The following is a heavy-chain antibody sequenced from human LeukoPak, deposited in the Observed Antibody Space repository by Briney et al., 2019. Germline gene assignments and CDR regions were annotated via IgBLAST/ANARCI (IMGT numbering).Heavy chain of an antibody. Sequence: ASVKVSCKASGYTFTGYGITWVRQAPGQGLEWMGWISPYNGNTNYAQKFQGRVTMTTDTSTRTAYMELRSLRSDDTAVYYCARGLRGYYDTGGYTWDAFDIWGQGTMVTVSS. V-gene: IGHV1-18*01. D-gene: IGHD3-22*01. CDR2: ISPYNGNT. CDR1: GYTFTGYG. J-gene: IGHJ3*02. CDR3: ARGLRGYYDTGGYTWDAFDI.